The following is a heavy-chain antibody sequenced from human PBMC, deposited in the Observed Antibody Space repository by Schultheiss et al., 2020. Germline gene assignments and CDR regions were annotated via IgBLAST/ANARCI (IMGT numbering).Heavy chain of an antibody. Sequence: GSLRLSCAASGFTFSSYEMNWVRQAPGKGLEWVSYISSSGSTIYYADSVKGRFTISRDNAKNSLYLQMNSLRAEDTAVYYCARPPRGIAAAGTWGNWGQGTLVTVSS. CDR2: ISSSGSTI. J-gene: IGHJ4*02. CDR3: ARPPRGIAAAGTWGN. V-gene: IGHV3-48*03. D-gene: IGHD6-13*01. CDR1: GFTFSSYE.